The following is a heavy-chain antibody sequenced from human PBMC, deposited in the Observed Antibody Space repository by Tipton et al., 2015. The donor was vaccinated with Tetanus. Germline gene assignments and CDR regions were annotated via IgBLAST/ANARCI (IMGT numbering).Heavy chain of an antibody. CDR2: VWYDGSKQ. CDR3: ARGADCSGGSCFSGDFDN. CDR1: GFTFNGYG. D-gene: IGHD2-15*01. J-gene: IGHJ4*02. Sequence: SLRLSCAASGFTFNGYGMHWVRQAPGKGLEWLALVWYDGSKQYYADSVKGRFTISRDNSKNTVDLQMNSLRAEDTAVYYCARGADCSGGSCFSGDFDNWGQGTQVTVSS. V-gene: IGHV3-33*01.